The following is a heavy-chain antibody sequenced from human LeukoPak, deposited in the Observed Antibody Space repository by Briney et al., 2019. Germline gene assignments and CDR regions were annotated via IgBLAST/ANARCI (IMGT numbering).Heavy chain of an antibody. J-gene: IGHJ3*02. D-gene: IGHD6-19*01. CDR1: GFTFSGYW. V-gene: IGHV3-7*05. CDR3: ARAAVAGTSVAFDM. CDR2: IKQAGSEK. Sequence: PGGSLRLSCAASGFTFSGYWMSWVRQAPGKGLEWVANIKQAGSEKYYVDSMKGRLTISRDNAKNSLYLQMNGLRAEDTAVYYCARAAVAGTSVAFDMWGQGTKVTVSS.